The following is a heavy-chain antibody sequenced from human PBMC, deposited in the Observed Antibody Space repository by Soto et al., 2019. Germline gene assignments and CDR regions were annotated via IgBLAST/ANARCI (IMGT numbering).Heavy chain of an antibody. D-gene: IGHD1-1*01. V-gene: IGHV1-46*03. Sequence: ASVKVSFKASGYIFPSYHIHWMRQAPGQGLDRMGIVNPSSGRTTYAQKIQGRLTMTRDTSTTTVYMELSSLRSDDTAVYYCARDRNDWTVPDYFYYMDVWGTGTTVTVSS. J-gene: IGHJ6*03. CDR3: ARDRNDWTVPDYFYYMDV. CDR2: VNPSSGRT. CDR1: GYIFPSYH.